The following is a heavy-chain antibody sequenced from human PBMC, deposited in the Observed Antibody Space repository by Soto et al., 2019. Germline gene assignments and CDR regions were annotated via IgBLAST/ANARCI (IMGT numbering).Heavy chain of an antibody. V-gene: IGHV1-69*12. CDR3: ARGRVSGWRYYFDY. CDR2: IIPIFGTA. D-gene: IGHD6-19*01. Sequence: QVQLVQSGAEVKKPGSSVKVSCKASGGTFSSYAISWVRQAPGQGLEWMGGIIPIFGTANYAQKFQGRVTXXAXEXXSTAYMELSSLRSEDTAVYYCARGRVSGWRYYFDYWGQGTLVTVSS. CDR1: GGTFSSYA. J-gene: IGHJ4*02.